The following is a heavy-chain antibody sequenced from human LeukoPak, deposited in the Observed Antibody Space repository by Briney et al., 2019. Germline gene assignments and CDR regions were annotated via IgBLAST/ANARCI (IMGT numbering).Heavy chain of an antibody. V-gene: IGHV4-39*07. CDR2: GDYSGGT. Sequence: PSETLSLTCTVSSDFFSSVTDYWAWIRQPPGKGLEWIASGDYSGGTYYNPSLESRVAISGDMSKNQISLKLSSVTAADTALYYCARERGEEYSSGWYKTNFFDTWGQGTRVTDSS. CDR3: ARERGEEYSSGWYKTNFFDT. D-gene: IGHD6-19*01. CDR1: SDFFSSVTDY. J-gene: IGHJ4*02.